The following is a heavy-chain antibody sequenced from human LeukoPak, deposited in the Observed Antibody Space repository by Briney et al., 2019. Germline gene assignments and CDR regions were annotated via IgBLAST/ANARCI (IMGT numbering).Heavy chain of an antibody. CDR1: GAPISRFY. D-gene: IGHD6-19*01. CDR2: IYNGVPT. CDR3: VHSTGWPGFDY. J-gene: IGHJ4*02. Sequence: PSETLSLICTASGAPISRFYWSWVRQPPGKGLEWIGNIYNGVPTFFNPSLPSRVTLSVDTSKTQCSLQLASVTAADTAIYYCVHSTGWPGFDYWGQGILVSVSS. V-gene: IGHV4-4*09.